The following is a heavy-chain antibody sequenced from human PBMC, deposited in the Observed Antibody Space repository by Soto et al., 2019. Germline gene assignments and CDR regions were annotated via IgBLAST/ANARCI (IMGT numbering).Heavy chain of an antibody. J-gene: IGHJ6*02. D-gene: IGHD2-15*01. CDR2: ISYDGGNK. CDR1: GFTFRNYA. V-gene: IGHV3-30-3*01. Sequence: QVQLVESGGGVVQPGRSLRLSCAASGFTFRNYAMHWVRQATGKGLECVAVISYDGGNKFYRDYVKGRFTMSRDNSQNTLYRQINTLRYEDKAVYYCARGDREDIAVVIGVRPEAYGLDVWGQGTTVTVSS. CDR3: ARGDREDIAVVIGVRPEAYGLDV.